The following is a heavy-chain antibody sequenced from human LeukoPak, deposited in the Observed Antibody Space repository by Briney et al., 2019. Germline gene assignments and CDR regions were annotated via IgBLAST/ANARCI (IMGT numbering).Heavy chain of an antibody. CDR2: ISAGGGST. CDR3: AKDGFDYYDSSGYSYFHY. V-gene: IGHV3-23*01. CDR1: GFTFSNHP. Sequence: GGSLRLSCAASGFTFSNHPMSWVRQAPGKGLQWVSGISAGGGSTYYADSVKGRFTISRGNSKNTLYLQMNSLRAEDAAVYYCAKDGFDYYDSSGYSYFHYWGQGTLVTVSS. D-gene: IGHD3-22*01. J-gene: IGHJ4*02.